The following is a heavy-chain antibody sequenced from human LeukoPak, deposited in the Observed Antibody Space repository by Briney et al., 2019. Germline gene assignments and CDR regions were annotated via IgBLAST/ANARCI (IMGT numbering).Heavy chain of an antibody. J-gene: IGHJ4*02. Sequence: SQTLSLTCTVSGGSISSGDYYWSWVRQPPGKGLEWIGEISHSGSTGYNPSLKSRVTISVDKSKNHFSLELSSVTAADTAVYYCARNMVGETTFDYWGQGTLVTVSS. CDR2: ISHSGST. CDR3: ARNMVGETTFDY. D-gene: IGHD2/OR15-2a*01. V-gene: IGHV4-30-4*01. CDR1: GGSISSGDYY.